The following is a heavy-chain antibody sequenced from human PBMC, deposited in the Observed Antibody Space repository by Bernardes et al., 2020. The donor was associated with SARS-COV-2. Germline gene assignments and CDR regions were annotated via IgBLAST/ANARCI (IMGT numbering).Heavy chain of an antibody. Sequence: GGSLRLSCAASGFTFSSYGMHWVRQAPGKGLEWVAVIWYDGSNKYYADSVKGRFTISRDNSKNTLYLQMNSLRAEDTAVYYCARDPGDGLGYFDWWFDYWGQGTLVTVSS. CDR3: ARDPGDGLGYFDWWFDY. CDR2: IWYDGSNK. D-gene: IGHD3-9*01. V-gene: IGHV3-33*01. CDR1: GFTFSSYG. J-gene: IGHJ4*02.